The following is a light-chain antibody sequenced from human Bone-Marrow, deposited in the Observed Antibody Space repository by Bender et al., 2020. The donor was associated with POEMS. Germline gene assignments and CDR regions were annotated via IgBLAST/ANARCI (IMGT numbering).Light chain of an antibody. CDR2: EVT. J-gene: IGLJ2*01. Sequence: QSALTQPPSASGSPGQSVTISCTGTSSDVGGYNYVSWYQQHPGKALKLMIYEVTARPSGVPDRFSGSKSGNTASLTVSGLQVEDEAYYYCSSYAGDTVVFGGGTKLTVL. CDR1: SSDVGGYNY. CDR3: SSYAGDTVV. V-gene: IGLV2-8*01.